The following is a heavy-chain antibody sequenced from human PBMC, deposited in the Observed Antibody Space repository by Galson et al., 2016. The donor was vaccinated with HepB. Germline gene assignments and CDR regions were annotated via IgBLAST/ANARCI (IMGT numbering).Heavy chain of an antibody. V-gene: IGHV3-21*01. CDR1: GFTFSGYS. Sequence: SLRLSCAASGFTFSGYSMDWVRQAPGKGLEWLSSISIRSTYIYYTDSVKGRFTISRDDAQNSLYLQMNSLRAEDTAVYYCARDGGIAAGGDYYGMDVWGQGTTVTVSS. CDR3: ARDGGIAAGGDYYGMDV. D-gene: IGHD6-13*01. J-gene: IGHJ6*02. CDR2: ISIRSTYI.